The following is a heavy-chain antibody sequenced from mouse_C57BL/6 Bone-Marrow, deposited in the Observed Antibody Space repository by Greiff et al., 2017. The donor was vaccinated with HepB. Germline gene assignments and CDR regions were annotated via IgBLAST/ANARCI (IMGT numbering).Heavy chain of an antibody. Sequence: EVMLVESGPGMVKPSQSLSLTCTVTGYSITSGYDWHWIRHFPGNKLEWMGYISYSGSTNYNPSLKSRISITHDTSKNHFFLKLNSVTTEDTATYYCARDYYGSSSGFGYWGQGTTLTVSS. J-gene: IGHJ2*01. D-gene: IGHD1-1*01. CDR2: ISYSGST. CDR3: ARDYYGSSSGFGY. V-gene: IGHV3-1*01. CDR1: GYSITSGYD.